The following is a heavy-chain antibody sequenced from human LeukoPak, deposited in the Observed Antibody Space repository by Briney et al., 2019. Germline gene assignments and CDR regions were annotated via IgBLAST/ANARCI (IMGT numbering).Heavy chain of an antibody. V-gene: IGHV3-33*01. CDR3: VRGVGVSRFNYLDP. J-gene: IGHJ5*02. D-gene: IGHD1-7*01. Sequence: GGSLTLSCAASGFTFSSFGMHWVRQAPGKGLEWVAVIWYDASNKYYVDSVKGRFTISRDNSKNTLYLQMNSLPDDDTAVYYCVRGVGVSRFNYLDPWGQGTLVIVSS. CDR2: IWYDASNK. CDR1: GFTFSSFG.